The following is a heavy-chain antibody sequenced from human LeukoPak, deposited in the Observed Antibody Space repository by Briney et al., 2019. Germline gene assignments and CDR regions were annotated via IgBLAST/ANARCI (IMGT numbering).Heavy chain of an antibody. V-gene: IGHV1-18*01. CDR3: ARALPPYYDFWSGYYSGGMDV. J-gene: IGHJ6*02. D-gene: IGHD3-3*01. CDR1: DYTFTSYG. Sequence: ASVKVSCKASDYTFTSYGISWVRQAPGQGLEWMGWISAYNGNTNYAQKLQGRVTMTTDTSTSTAYMELRSLRSDDTAVYYCARALPPYYDFWSGYYSGGMDVWGQGTTVTVSS. CDR2: ISAYNGNT.